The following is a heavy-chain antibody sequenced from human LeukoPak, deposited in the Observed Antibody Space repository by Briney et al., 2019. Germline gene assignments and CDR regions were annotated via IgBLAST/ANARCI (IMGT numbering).Heavy chain of an antibody. CDR3: ARVSLERQLWLPFDY. CDR2: ISYDGSLK. J-gene: IGHJ4*02. D-gene: IGHD5-18*01. V-gene: IGHV3-30*03. Sequence: GGSLRLSCVGSGFTFSNYGIHWVRQAPGRGLEWVTAISYDGSLKYYADSVRGPFTISRDNSKNTLYLQMNSLRTDDTAVYYCARVSLERQLWLPFDYWGQGTLVTVSS. CDR1: GFTFSNYG.